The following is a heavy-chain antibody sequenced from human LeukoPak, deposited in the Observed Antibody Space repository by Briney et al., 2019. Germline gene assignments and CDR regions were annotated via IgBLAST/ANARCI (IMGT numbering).Heavy chain of an antibody. CDR3: ARVCGGMRYYLDY. V-gene: IGHV4-59*01. J-gene: IGHJ4*02. D-gene: IGHD4-23*01. Sequence: SETLSLTCTVYGGSISSYYWSWLRKPPGKGLEWIGYIYYSGSTNYNPSLKSRVTISVDTSKNQFSLKLSSVTAADTAVYYCARVCGGMRYYLDYWGQGTLVTVSS. CDR2: IYYSGST. CDR1: GGSISSYY.